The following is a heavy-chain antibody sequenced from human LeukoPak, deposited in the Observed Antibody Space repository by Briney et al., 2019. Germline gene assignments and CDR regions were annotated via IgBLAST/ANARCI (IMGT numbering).Heavy chain of an antibody. Sequence: GGSLRLSCAASGFTVSSNSMSWVRQAPGKGLEWVSVIYSGGSTSYADSVKGRFTISRDNSKNTLYLQMNSLRAEDTAVYYCAKDRIRYFDWLCFDYWGQGTLVTVSS. D-gene: IGHD3-9*01. CDR1: GFTVSSNS. V-gene: IGHV3-53*01. J-gene: IGHJ4*02. CDR2: IYSGGST. CDR3: AKDRIRYFDWLCFDY.